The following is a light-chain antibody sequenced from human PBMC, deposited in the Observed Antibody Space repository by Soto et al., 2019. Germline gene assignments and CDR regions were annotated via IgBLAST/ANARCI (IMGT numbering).Light chain of an antibody. V-gene: IGKV3-15*01. CDR2: GAS. CDR3: QLYSNWPSWT. Sequence: EKVMTQSPATLSMSPGERATLSCRASQSVSSFLAWYQQKPGQAPRLLIYGASTRATGIPARFSGSGSGTEFTLTISSLQSEDFAVYYCQLYSNWPSWTFGQGTKVEVK. J-gene: IGKJ1*01. CDR1: QSVSSF.